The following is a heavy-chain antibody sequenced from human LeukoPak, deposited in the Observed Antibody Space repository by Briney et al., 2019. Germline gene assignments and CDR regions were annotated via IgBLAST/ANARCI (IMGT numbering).Heavy chain of an antibody. J-gene: IGHJ4*02. CDR1: GGSISSSSYY. Sequence: SETLSLTCTVSGGSISSSSYYWGWIRQPPGKGLEWIGTIYYSGSTYYNPSLKSRVTISVDTSKNQFSLKLSSVTAADTAVYYCASHRDIVVVPAASPIGYWGQGTLVTVYS. CDR2: IYYSGST. V-gene: IGHV4-39*01. CDR3: ASHRDIVVVPAASPIGY. D-gene: IGHD2-2*01.